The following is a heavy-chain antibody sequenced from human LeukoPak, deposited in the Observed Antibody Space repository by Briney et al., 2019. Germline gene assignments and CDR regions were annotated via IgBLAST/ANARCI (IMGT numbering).Heavy chain of an antibody. CDR3: ARGPSYGSRSDYLDY. Sequence: GGSLRLSCAASGFTFSNHWMSWVRQAPGKGLEWVADIKKDGSEKNQVDSVIISRDNAKNSLYLQMNSLRAEDTAVYYCARGPSYGSRSDYLDYWGQGILVTVSS. CDR1: GFTFSNHW. D-gene: IGHD3-10*01. CDR2: IKKDGSEK. J-gene: IGHJ4*02. V-gene: IGHV3-7*01.